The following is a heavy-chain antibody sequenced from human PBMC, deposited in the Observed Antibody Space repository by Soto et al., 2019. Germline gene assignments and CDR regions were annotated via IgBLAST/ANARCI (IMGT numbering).Heavy chain of an antibody. J-gene: IGHJ4*03. D-gene: IGHD6-19*01. CDR2: IYHGGTT. CDR1: GDSISSGSY. CDR3: ARVHVMVVAGSTFDY. V-gene: IGHV4-38-2*02. Sequence: SETLSLTCTVSGDSISSGSYWGWIRQPPGEGPEWIASIYHGGTTFYNPSLKSRISISVDTSKNQFALRLTSVTAADTATYYCARVHVMVVAGSTFDYWGRGTLVTVSS.